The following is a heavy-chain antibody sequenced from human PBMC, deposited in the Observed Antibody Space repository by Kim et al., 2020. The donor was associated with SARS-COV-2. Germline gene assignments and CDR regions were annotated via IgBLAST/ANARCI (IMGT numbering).Heavy chain of an antibody. Sequence: GESLKISCKGSGYSFTSYWIGWVRQMPGKGLEWMGIIYPGDSDTRYSPSFQGQVTISADKSISTAYLQWSSLKASDTAMYYCARDSYITMVRGNYYYYGMDVWGQGTRVTVSS. V-gene: IGHV5-51*01. CDR3: ARDSYITMVRGNYYYYGMDV. J-gene: IGHJ6*02. CDR1: GYSFTSYW. D-gene: IGHD3-10*01. CDR2: IYPGDSDT.